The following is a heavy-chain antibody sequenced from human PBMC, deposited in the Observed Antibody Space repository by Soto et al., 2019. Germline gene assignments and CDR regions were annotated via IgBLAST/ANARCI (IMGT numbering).Heavy chain of an antibody. Sequence: QVQLVESGGGLVKPGGSLRLSCAASGFTFSDYYMSWIRQAPGKGLEWVSYISSSSSYTNYADSVKGRFTISRDNAKKSLYLQMNSLRGEDTAVYYCARDSSVVRGVIHPTTYYYYGMDVWGQGTTVTVSS. CDR1: GFTFSDYY. J-gene: IGHJ6*02. V-gene: IGHV3-11*05. CDR2: ISSSSSYT. D-gene: IGHD3-10*01. CDR3: ARDSSVVRGVIHPTTYYYYGMDV.